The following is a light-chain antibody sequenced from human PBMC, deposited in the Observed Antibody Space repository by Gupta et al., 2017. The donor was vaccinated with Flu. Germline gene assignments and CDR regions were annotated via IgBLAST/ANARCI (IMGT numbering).Light chain of an antibody. V-gene: IGKV3-11*01. CDR1: QSVSSY. CDR2: DAS. CDR3: QQRSNWPGT. J-gene: IGKJ3*01. Sequence: DIVLTQSPATLSLSPGDRATLFCRASQSVSSYLAWYQQKPGQPPRLLIYDASNRATGIPARFSGRGSGTDFTLTISSLEPEDFAVYYCQQRSNWPGTFGPGTKVDVK.